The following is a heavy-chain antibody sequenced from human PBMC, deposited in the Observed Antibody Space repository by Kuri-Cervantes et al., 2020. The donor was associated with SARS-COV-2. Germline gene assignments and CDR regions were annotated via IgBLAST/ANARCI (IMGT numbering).Heavy chain of an antibody. V-gene: IGHV3-23*01. CDR2: ISGSGGST. CDR1: GFTFSSYA. D-gene: IGHD4-17*01. Sequence: GGSLRLSCAASGFTFSSYAMSWVRQAPGKGLEWVSAISGSGGSTYYADSVKGRFTISRDNSKNTLYLQMNGLRAEDTAVYYCAKGFYGDYVGPGAFDIWGQGTMVTVSS. J-gene: IGHJ3*02. CDR3: AKGFYGDYVGPGAFDI.